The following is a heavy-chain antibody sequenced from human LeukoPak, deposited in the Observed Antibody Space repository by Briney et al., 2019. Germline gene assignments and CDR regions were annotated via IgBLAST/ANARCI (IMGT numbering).Heavy chain of an antibody. V-gene: IGHV3-23*01. J-gene: IGHJ4*02. D-gene: IGHD6-19*01. CDR2: ITGSGGST. CDR3: AKGISARSIFDY. CDR1: GFTFSSYA. Sequence: PGGSLRLSCAASGFTFSSYAMSWVRQAPGKGLEWVSAITGSGGSTYYADSVKGRFTISRDNSKNTLYLQMNSLSAEDTAVYYCAKGISARSIFDYWGQGTLVTVSS.